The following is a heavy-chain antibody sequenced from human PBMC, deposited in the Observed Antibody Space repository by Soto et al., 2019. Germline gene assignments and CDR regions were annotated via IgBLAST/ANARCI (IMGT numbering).Heavy chain of an antibody. CDR1: GYTFTSYD. J-gene: IGHJ4*02. D-gene: IGHD1-26*01. V-gene: IGHV1-46*01. Sequence: SLKVSCTASGYTFTSYDMHWVRQAPGQGLEWMGIINPSGGSTSYAQKFQGRVTMTRDTSTSTVYRELSSLRSEDTAVYYCARDRGSVGATPWPAVDYWGQGTLVTSPQ. CDR3: ARDRGSVGATPWPAVDY. CDR2: INPSGGST.